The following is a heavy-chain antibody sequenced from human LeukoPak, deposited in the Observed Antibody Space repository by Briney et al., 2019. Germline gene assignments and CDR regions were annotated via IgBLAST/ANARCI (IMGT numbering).Heavy chain of an antibody. CDR3: ARGEGFDWLFRLYGIDV. D-gene: IGHD3-9*01. J-gene: IGHJ6*02. CDR2: INHSGST. CDR1: CGSFSGYY. Sequence: KPSETLSLTCAVYCGSFSGYYWSWIRQPPGKGLEWIGEINHSGSTNYNPSLKSRVTISVDTSKNQFSLKLSSVTAADTAVYYCARGEGFDWLFRLYGIDVWGQGTTVTVSS. V-gene: IGHV4-34*01.